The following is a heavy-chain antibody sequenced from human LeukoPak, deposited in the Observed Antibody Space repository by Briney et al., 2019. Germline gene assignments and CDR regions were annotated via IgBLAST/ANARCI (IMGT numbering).Heavy chain of an antibody. V-gene: IGHV3-30*04. CDR3: ARDPSSGWYHYFDY. D-gene: IGHD6-19*01. Sequence: GGSLRLSCAASGFTFSSYAMHWVRQAPGKGLEGVAVISYDGSNGDYADSVKGRFTISRDNSKNTLYLQMNSLRAEDTAVYYCARDPSSGWYHYFDYWGQGTLVTVSS. CDR1: GFTFSSYA. CDR2: ISYDGSNG. J-gene: IGHJ4*02.